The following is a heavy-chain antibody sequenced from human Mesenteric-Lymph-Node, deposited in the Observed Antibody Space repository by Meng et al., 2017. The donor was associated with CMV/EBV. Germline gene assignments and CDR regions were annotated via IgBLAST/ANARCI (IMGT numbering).Heavy chain of an antibody. CDR2: ITSSGGTT. J-gene: IGHJ4*02. D-gene: IGHD4-11*01. V-gene: IGHV3-11*01. Sequence: LSLTCAVYGGSFSGYFWSWIRQPPGKGLEWVSGITSSGGTTYYADSVKGRFTISRDSSKNSLYLQMNSLRAEDTAVYYCAKGPHYSSFFPTVPFFDYWGQGVLVTVSS. CDR1: GGSFSGYF. CDR3: AKGPHYSSFFPTVPFFDY.